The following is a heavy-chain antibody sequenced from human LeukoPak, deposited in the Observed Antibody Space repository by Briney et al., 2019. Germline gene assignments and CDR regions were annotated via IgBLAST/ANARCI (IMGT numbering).Heavy chain of an antibody. CDR2: ISSSGSTI. D-gene: IGHD6-19*01. V-gene: IGHV3-11*04. Sequence: PGGSLRLSCAASGFTFSDYYMSWIRQAPGKGLEWVSYISSSGSTIYYADSVKGRFTISRDNAKNSLYLQMNSLGAEDTAVYYCARDLTGYSTGWYVLYYFDYWGQGTLVTVFS. J-gene: IGHJ4*02. CDR3: ARDLTGYSTGWYVLYYFDY. CDR1: GFTFSDYY.